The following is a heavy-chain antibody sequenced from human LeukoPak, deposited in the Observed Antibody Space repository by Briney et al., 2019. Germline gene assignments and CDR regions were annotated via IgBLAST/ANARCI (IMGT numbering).Heavy chain of an antibody. J-gene: IGHJ4*02. CDR1: GGTFSSYA. V-gene: IGHV1-2*02. CDR2: INPNSGGT. Sequence: ASVKVSCKASGGTFSSYAISWVRQAPGQGLEWMGWINPNSGGTNYAQKFQGRVTMTRDTSISTAYMELSRLRSDDTAVYYCARSPQWLVSPIDYWGQGTLVTVSS. CDR3: ARSPQWLVSPIDY. D-gene: IGHD6-19*01.